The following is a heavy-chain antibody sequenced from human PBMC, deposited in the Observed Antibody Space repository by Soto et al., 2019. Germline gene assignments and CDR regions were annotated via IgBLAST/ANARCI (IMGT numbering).Heavy chain of an antibody. J-gene: IGHJ5*02. CDR2: IIPIVETP. CDR1: GGTFNSYG. Sequence: SVKVSCKASGGTFNSYGINWVRQAPGQGVGGGGGIIPIVETPKYAQKFQGRVTITADESTNTVYMELSSLRSEDTAMYYCARLSRPNYYDTSGFFKDNWFDPWGQGTLVTVSS. V-gene: IGHV1-69*13. D-gene: IGHD3-22*01. CDR3: ARLSRPNYYDTSGFFKDNWFDP.